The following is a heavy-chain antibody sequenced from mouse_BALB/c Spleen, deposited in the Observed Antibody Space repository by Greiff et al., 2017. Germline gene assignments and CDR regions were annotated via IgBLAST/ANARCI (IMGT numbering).Heavy chain of an antibody. CDR1: GYTFTSYT. CDR3: TRGDYDTWFAY. CDR2: INPSSGYT. D-gene: IGHD2-4*01. J-gene: IGHJ3*01. Sequence: VKLQESAAELARPGASVKMSCKASGYTFTSYTMHWVKQRPGQGLEWIGYINPSSGYTEYNQKFKDKTTLTVDKSSSTAYMQLSSLTSEDSAVYYCTRGDYDTWFAYWGQGTLVTVSA. V-gene: IGHV1-4*02.